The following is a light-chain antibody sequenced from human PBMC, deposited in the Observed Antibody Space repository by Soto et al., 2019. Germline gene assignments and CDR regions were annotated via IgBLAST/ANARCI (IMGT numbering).Light chain of an antibody. Sequence: DIPMTQSPSSLSASVGDRVTITCRASQSISSYLNWCQQKPGKAPKLLIYAASSLQGGVPSRFSGSGSGADFTLTISSLQPEDFATYYCHQSYSTPPITFGQGTRLEMK. CDR2: AAS. CDR1: QSISSY. J-gene: IGKJ5*01. V-gene: IGKV1-39*01. CDR3: HQSYSTPPIT.